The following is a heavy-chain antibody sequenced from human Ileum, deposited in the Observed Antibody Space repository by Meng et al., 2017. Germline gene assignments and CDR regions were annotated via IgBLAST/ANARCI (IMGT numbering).Heavy chain of an antibody. CDR3: AREYHSSGWTDY. J-gene: IGHJ4*02. V-gene: IGHV4-59*01. CDR2: IYYSGST. CDR1: GGSISSYY. Sequence: SETLSLTCTVSGGSISSYYWSWIRQPPGKGLEWIGYIYYSGSTNYNPSLKSRVTISVDTSKNQFSLKLSSVTAADTAVYYCAREYHSSGWTDYWGQGTLVTGAS. D-gene: IGHD6-19*01.